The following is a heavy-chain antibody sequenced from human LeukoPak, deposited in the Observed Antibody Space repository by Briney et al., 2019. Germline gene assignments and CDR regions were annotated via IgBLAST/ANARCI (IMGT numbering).Heavy chain of an antibody. V-gene: IGHV1-18*01. CDR3: ARGDYGGKPDY. J-gene: IGHJ4*02. D-gene: IGHD4-23*01. CDR1: GYTFTNYG. CDR2: ISGYNGNT. Sequence: ASVKVSCKASGYTFTNYGISWVRQAPGQGLEWMGWISGYNGNTNYAQKLQGRVTMTTDTSTTTAYMELRSLRSDDTAMYYCARGDYGGKPDYRGQGTLVTVSS.